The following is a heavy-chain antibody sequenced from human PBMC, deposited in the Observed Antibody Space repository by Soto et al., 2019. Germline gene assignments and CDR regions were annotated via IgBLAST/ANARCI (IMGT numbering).Heavy chain of an antibody. J-gene: IGHJ6*02. CDR1: GGSISGFN. D-gene: IGHD4-17*01. CDR3: ARISVTTTYGMDV. CDR2: IYSSGRT. Sequence: QVQLQESGPGLVKPSETLSLTCSVSGGSISGFNWGWTRQSAGKGLEWIGRIYSSGRTNYNPSLTSRVTMSVDTSKNKFSLKLTSVTAADTAVYYCARISVTTTYGMDVWGQGTTVTVPS. V-gene: IGHV4-4*07.